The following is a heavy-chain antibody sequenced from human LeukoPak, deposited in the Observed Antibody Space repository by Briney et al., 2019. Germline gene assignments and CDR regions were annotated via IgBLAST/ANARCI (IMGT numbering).Heavy chain of an antibody. CDR3: AKDGSHGSGSYYSPTFDY. V-gene: IGHV3-43D*03. D-gene: IGHD3-10*01. J-gene: IGHJ4*02. CDR1: GFTFDDYA. CDR2: ISWDGGST. Sequence: GGSLRLSCAASGFTFDDYAMHWVCQAPGKGLEWVSLISWDGGSTYYADSVKGRFTISRDNSKNSLYLQMNSLRAEDTALYYCAKDGSHGSGSYYSPTFDYWGQGTLVTVSS.